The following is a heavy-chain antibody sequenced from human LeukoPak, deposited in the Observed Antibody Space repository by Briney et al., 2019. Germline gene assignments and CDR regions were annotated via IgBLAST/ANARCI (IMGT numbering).Heavy chain of an antibody. CDR3: ARRHTNGWYYFDY. D-gene: IGHD6-19*01. V-gene: IGHV1-2*02. Sequence: ASVKVSCKASGYTFTGYYIHWVRQAPGQGLEWMGWTNPNSGGTNYAQKFQGRVTMTRDTSISTAYMDLSRPRSDDTAVYYCARRHTNGWYYFDYWGQGTLVTVSS. CDR2: TNPNSGGT. J-gene: IGHJ4*02. CDR1: GYTFTGYY.